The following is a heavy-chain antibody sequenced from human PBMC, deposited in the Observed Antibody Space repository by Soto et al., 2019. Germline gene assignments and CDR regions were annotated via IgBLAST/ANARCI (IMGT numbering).Heavy chain of an antibody. J-gene: IGHJ4*02. Sequence: EVQLVESGGGLIQPGGSLRLSCAASGFSVSNNYMSWVRQAPGKGLEWVSVIYSAGNTYYADSVKGRFTISRDNSKNTVYLQMNSLGGEDTAVYYCARSDGYPFDYWGQGTLVTVSS. CDR3: ARSDGYPFDY. D-gene: IGHD1-1*01. CDR2: IYSAGNT. CDR1: GFSVSNNY. V-gene: IGHV3-53*01.